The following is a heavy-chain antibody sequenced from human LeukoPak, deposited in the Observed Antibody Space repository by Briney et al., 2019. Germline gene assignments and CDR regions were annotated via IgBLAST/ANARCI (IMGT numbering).Heavy chain of an antibody. J-gene: IGHJ4*02. Sequence: ASVKVSCKASGYTFTGYYMHWVRQAPGQGLEWMGWINPNSGGTNYAQKFQGRVTMTRDTSISTAYMELSRLRSDDTAVYYCARAAIFGEVIPDYFDYWGQGTLVTVSS. CDR3: ARAAIFGEVIPDYFDY. D-gene: IGHD3-3*01. V-gene: IGHV1-2*02. CDR2: INPNSGGT. CDR1: GYTFTGYY.